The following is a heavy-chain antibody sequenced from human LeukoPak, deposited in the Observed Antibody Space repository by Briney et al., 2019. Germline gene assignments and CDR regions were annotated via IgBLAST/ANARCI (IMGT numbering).Heavy chain of an antibody. CDR1: GFTFSSYA. V-gene: IGHV3-23*01. CDR2: ISGSGGST. CDR3: AKGQYSSQSYYFDY. D-gene: IGHD6-6*01. Sequence: PGGSLRLSCAASGFTFSSYAMSWVPQAPGKGLEWVSAISGSGGSTYYADSVKGRFTISRDNSKNTLYLQMNSLRAEDTAVYYCAKGQYSSQSYYFDYWGQGTLVTVSS. J-gene: IGHJ4*02.